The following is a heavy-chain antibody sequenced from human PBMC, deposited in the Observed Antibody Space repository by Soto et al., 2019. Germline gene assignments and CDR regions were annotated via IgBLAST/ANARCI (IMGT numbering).Heavy chain of an antibody. CDR2: IYYSGST. D-gene: IGHD5-12*01. J-gene: IGHJ4*02. Sequence: QVQLQEPGPGLVKPSGTLSLTCTVSGVSISNYYWSWIRQPPGKGLEWIGYIYYSGSTNYTPSLTSRVTISVDTCKDQFSPKLSSVTAADTAVYYCACRPRFPGYGALLDIWGQGTLVTVSS. CDR1: GVSISNYY. CDR3: ACRPRFPGYGALLDI. V-gene: IGHV4-59*08.